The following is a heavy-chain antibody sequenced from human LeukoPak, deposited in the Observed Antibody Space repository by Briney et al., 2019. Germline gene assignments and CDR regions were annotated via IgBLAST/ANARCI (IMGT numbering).Heavy chain of an antibody. D-gene: IGHD1-26*01. V-gene: IGHV3-21*01. CDR2: ISSSGSYI. CDR3: ARDVLPYSGNYSATLGAGAFDI. CDR1: GFTFSRYS. Sequence: PGGSLRLSCAAFGFTFSRYSMNWVRQAPGKGLEWVSSISSSGSYIYYADSVKGRFTISRDNAKNSLYLQMNSLRAEDTAVYYCARDVLPYSGNYSATLGAGAFDIWGQGTMVTVSS. J-gene: IGHJ3*02.